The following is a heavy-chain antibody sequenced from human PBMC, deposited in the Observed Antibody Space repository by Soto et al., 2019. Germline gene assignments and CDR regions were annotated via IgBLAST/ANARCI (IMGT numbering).Heavy chain of an antibody. Sequence: QVQLQESGPGLVKPSQTLSLTCTVSGGSISSGDYYWSWIRQPPGKGLEWIGYIYYSGSTYYNPSLKSRVTISVDTSNNQFSLKLSSVTAADTAVYYCARDLVRGYSYGGFDYWGQGTLVTVSS. V-gene: IGHV4-30-4*01. J-gene: IGHJ4*02. CDR1: GGSISSGDYY. CDR2: IYYSGST. D-gene: IGHD5-18*01. CDR3: ARDLVRGYSYGGFDY.